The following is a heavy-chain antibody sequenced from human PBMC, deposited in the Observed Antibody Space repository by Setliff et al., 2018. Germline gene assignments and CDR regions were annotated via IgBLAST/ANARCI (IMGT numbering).Heavy chain of an antibody. CDR2: IIPMFDTG. CDR3: ARDKADYYDRSGYSGASDV. J-gene: IGHJ3*01. V-gene: IGHV1-69*13. CDR1: GGTFGSSA. D-gene: IGHD3-22*01. Sequence: GPSVKVSCKASGGTFGSSALSWVRQAPGQGLEWMGGIIPMFDTGIYAEKFQGRVTLSADESTSTVYMELTKLRPEDTAIYYCARDKADYYDRSGYSGASDVWGQGTMVTVSS.